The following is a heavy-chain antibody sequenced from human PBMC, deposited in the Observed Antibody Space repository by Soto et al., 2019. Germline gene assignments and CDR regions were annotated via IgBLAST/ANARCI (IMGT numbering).Heavy chain of an antibody. D-gene: IGHD3-22*01. CDR3: ARAGYDSSGYYFYALDV. V-gene: IGHV3-13*05. J-gene: IGHJ6*02. CDR2: IGTAGDP. Sequence: PGGSLRLSCVASGFILSGYDMHWVRQATGEGLEWVSAIGTAGDPYYSGSVKGRFTISRGNAENSVYLQMNSLRAGDTAVYYCARAGYDSSGYYFYALDVRGQGTTVTVSS. CDR1: GFILSGYD.